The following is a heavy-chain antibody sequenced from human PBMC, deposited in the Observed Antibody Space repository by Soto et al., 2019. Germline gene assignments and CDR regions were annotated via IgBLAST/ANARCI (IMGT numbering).Heavy chain of an antibody. Sequence: SVKVSCKASGGTFSSYAISWVRQAPGQGLEWMGGIIPIFGTANYAQKFRGRVTITADKSTSTAYMELSSLRSEDTAVYYCARKKMTTVTFFDYWRQRTLVTVSS. CDR3: ARKKMTTVTFFDY. V-gene: IGHV1-69*06. J-gene: IGHJ4*02. CDR2: IIPIFGTA. D-gene: IGHD4-17*01. CDR1: GGTFSSYA.